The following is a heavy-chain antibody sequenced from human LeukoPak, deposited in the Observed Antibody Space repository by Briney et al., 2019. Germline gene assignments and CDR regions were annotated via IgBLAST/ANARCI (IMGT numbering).Heavy chain of an antibody. CDR2: ISSSSSYI. CDR1: GFTFSTYS. D-gene: IGHD3-3*01. J-gene: IGHJ6*04. V-gene: IGHV3-21*01. CDR3: ARLGDFWSGYSDV. Sequence: PGGSLRLPCAASGFTFSTYSMNWVRQAPGKGREWVSSISSSSSYIHYADSVKGRFTISRDNAKNSLYLQMNSLRAEDTAVYYCARLGDFWSGYSDVWGKGTTVTVSS.